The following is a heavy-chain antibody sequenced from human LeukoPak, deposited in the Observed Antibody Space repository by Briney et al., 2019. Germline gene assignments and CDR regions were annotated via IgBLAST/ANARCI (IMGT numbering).Heavy chain of an antibody. CDR2: MNPNSGNT. D-gene: IGHD6-13*01. CDR1: GYTFTSYD. V-gene: IGHV1-8*01. Sequence: ASVKVSCKSSGYTFTSYDIYWVRPATGQGLEWMGWMNPNSGNTGYAQKFQGRVTMTRNTSISTAYMELSSLRSEDTAVYYCARKSSYSSSWLPFDPWGQGILVTVSS. J-gene: IGHJ5*02. CDR3: ARKSSYSSSWLPFDP.